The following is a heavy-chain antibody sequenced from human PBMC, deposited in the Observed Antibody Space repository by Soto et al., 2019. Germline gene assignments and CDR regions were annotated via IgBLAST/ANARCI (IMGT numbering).Heavy chain of an antibody. CDR1: GGTFSSYA. V-gene: IGHV1-69*06. J-gene: IGHJ6*02. Sequence: SVKVSSRAPGGTFSSYAISWGRQAPGQGLEWMGGIIPIFGTANYAQKFQGRVTITADKATSTAYMELSSLRSEDTAVYYCARIRAGGYCSSTRCYYYYGMDVWGQGTTVTVS. D-gene: IGHD2-2*01. CDR3: ARIRAGGYCSSTRCYYYYGMDV. CDR2: IIPIFGTA.